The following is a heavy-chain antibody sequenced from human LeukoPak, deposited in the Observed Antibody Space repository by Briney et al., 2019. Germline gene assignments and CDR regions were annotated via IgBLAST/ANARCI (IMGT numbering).Heavy chain of an antibody. CDR3: ARDRTSKSYYYYGMDV. Sequence: PSETLSLTCAVYGGSFSGYYWSWIRQPPGKGLEWIGETNHSGSTYYNPSLKSQVTISVDTSKNQFSLKLSSVTAADTAVYYCARDRTSKSYYYYGMDVWGQGTTVTVSS. D-gene: IGHD3-16*01. J-gene: IGHJ6*02. CDR2: TNHSGST. CDR1: GGSFSGYY. V-gene: IGHV4-34*09.